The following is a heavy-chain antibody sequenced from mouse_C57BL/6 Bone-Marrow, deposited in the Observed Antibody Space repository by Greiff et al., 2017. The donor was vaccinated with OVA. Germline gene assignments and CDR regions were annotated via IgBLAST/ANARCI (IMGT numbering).Heavy chain of an antibody. D-gene: IGHD2-1*01. CDR1: GYTFTSYW. CDR2: INPSNGGT. Sequence: QVQLQQPGTELVKPGASVKLSCKASGYTFTSYWMHWVKQRPGQGLEWIGNINPSNGGTNYNEKFKSKATLTVDKSSSTAYMQLSSLTSADSAVYECARWRGNYVSWFAYWGQGTLVTVSA. J-gene: IGHJ3*01. CDR3: ARWRGNYVSWFAY. V-gene: IGHV1-53*01.